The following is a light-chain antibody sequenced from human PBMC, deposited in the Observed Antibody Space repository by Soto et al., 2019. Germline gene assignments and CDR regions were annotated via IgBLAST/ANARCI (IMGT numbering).Light chain of an antibody. Sequence: QSVLTQPRSVSGSPGQSVTMSCTGSSSDVGGYNYVSWYQQHPGKAPKLIIYDVNERPSGVPDRFSGSKSGNTASLTISGLLAEDEADYYCSSYAGGYTLYVFGAETKLTVL. CDR3: SSYAGGYTLYV. V-gene: IGLV2-11*01. CDR2: DVN. CDR1: SSDVGGYNY. J-gene: IGLJ1*01.